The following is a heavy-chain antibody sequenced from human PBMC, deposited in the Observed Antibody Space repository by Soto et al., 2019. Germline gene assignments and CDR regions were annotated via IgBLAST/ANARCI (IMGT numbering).Heavy chain of an antibody. CDR1: GGSVSSGSYY. Sequence: SETLSLTCTVSGGSVSSGSYYWSWIRQPPGKGLEWIGYIYYSGSTNYNPSLKSRVTISVDTSKNQFSLKLSSVTAADTAVYYCARFGYYYAGGFAYWGQGTLVTVSS. J-gene: IGHJ4*02. D-gene: IGHD3-22*01. V-gene: IGHV4-61*01. CDR3: ARFGYYYAGGFAY. CDR2: IYYSGST.